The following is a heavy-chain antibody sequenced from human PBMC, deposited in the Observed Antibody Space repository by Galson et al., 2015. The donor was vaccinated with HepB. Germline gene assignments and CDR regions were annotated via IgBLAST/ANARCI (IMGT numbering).Heavy chain of an antibody. Sequence: SLRLSCAASGFTFNSCAMSWVRQAPGKGLEWVSSISESGGNTYYADSVKGRFTISRDNSKNTLYLQMNSLRAEDTGVYYCAKGRGATRAFDYWGQGTLIPVSS. D-gene: IGHD4-17*01. CDR3: AKGRGATRAFDY. CDR2: ISESGGNT. CDR1: GFTFNSCA. J-gene: IGHJ4*02. V-gene: IGHV3-23*01.